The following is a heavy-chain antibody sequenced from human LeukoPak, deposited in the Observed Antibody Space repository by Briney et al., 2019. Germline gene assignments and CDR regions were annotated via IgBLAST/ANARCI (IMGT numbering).Heavy chain of an antibody. D-gene: IGHD6-19*01. CDR2: ISGGDRST. CDR3: ARDLFKLARIAVAGYGPNATVVIRPSDY. V-gene: IGHV3-23*01. Sequence: HSGGSLRLSCAASGFTFSSYAMSWVRQAPGRGLEWVSSISGGDRSTHYADSVKGRFTISRDSSKNTLYLQMNSLRAEDTAVYYCARDLFKLARIAVAGYGPNATVVIRPSDYWGQGTLVTVSS. J-gene: IGHJ4*02. CDR1: GFTFSSYA.